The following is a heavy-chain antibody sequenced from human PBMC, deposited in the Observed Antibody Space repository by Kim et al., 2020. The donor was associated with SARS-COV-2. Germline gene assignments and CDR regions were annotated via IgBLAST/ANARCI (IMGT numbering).Heavy chain of an antibody. V-gene: IGHV4-59*13. J-gene: IGHJ6*02. CDR3: ARDTLSGGYYYDSSGYLLLSYYYGMDV. CDR2: IYYSGST. Sequence: SETLSLTCTVSGGSISSYYWSWIRQPPGKGLEWIGYIYYSGSTNYNPSLKSRVTISVDTSKNQFSLKLSSVTAADTAVYYCARDTLSGGYYYDSSGYLLLSYYYGMDVWGQGTTVTVSS. CDR1: GGSISSYY. D-gene: IGHD3-22*01.